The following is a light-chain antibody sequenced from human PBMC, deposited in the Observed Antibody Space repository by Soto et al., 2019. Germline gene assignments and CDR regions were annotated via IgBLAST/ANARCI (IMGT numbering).Light chain of an antibody. Sequence: QSVLTQPASVSRSPGQSINISSTGTSSDVGGYNYVSWYQHHPGKAPKLIIYDVSNRPSGVSIRFSGSKSDNTASLTISGLQPEDEADYHCSSYTTSNTRQIVFGTGTKVTVL. V-gene: IGLV2-14*03. J-gene: IGLJ1*01. CDR1: SSDVGGYNY. CDR3: SSYTTSNTRQIV. CDR2: DVS.